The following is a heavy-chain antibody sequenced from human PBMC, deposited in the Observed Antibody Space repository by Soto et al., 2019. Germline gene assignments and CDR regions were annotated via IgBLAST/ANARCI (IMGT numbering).Heavy chain of an antibody. CDR1: GLTFTSYS. J-gene: IGHJ4*02. CDR3: ARDRGSSFGXDF. Sequence: GGSLRLSCAASGLTFTSYSMNWVRQAPGKGLEWVSFISSSSSTIYYADSVKGRFTISRDNAKNSLYLQMNSLRDEDTAVYYCARDRGSSFGXDFWGQGALVTVS. D-gene: IGHD5-18*01. V-gene: IGHV3-48*02. CDR2: ISSSSSTI.